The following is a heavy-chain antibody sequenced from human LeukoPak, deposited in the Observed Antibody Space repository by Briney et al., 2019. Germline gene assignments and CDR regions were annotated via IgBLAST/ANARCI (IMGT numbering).Heavy chain of an antibody. D-gene: IGHD5-12*01. CDR3: AKEWIKE. Sequence: PGGSLRLSCAVSGFTFRIYAMTWVRQAPGKGLEWVSSISGSGGTYYADSVKGRFTISRDNSKNTLYLQMNSLRAEDTAVYYCAKEWIKEGGQGTLATVSS. J-gene: IGHJ4*02. V-gene: IGHV3-23*01. CDR1: GFTFRIYA. CDR2: ISGSGGT.